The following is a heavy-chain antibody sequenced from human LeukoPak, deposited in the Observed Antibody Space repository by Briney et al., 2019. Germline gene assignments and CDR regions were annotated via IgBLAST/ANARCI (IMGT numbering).Heavy chain of an antibody. D-gene: IGHD3-3*01. CDR2: IYSGGST. V-gene: IGHV3-53*01. J-gene: IGHJ6*03. CDR3: ARGSREWFGYMDV. CDR1: GFTFSDYY. Sequence: PGGSLRLSCAASGFTFSDYYMSWVRQAPGKGLEWVSVIYSGGSTHYADSVKGRFTISRDNSKNTLYLQMNGLRAEDTAVYYCARGSREWFGYMDVWGKGTTVTVSS.